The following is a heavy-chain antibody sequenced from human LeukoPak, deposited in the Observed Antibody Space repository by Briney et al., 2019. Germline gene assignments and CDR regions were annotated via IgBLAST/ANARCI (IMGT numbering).Heavy chain of an antibody. V-gene: IGHV3-30*18. CDR1: GFTLSSYG. Sequence: PGRSLRLSCAASGFTLSSYGMQWVRQAPGKGLEWVAVISSDGGTKYYADSVRGRFTISRDNSQNTLFLHINSLRPDDTAVYYCAKESGIRRYGAYFLHWGQGALVSVSS. CDR3: AKESGIRRYGAYFLH. D-gene: IGHD4-17*01. CDR2: ISSDGGTK. J-gene: IGHJ1*01.